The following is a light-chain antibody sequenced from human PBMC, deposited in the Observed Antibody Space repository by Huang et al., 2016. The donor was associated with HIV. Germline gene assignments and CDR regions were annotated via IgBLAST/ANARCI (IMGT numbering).Light chain of an antibody. V-gene: IGKV3-11*01. J-gene: IGKJ4*01. CDR3: QQRSSGVT. Sequence: IVLTQSPDTLSWYPGERVTLSCRASQSVGNYIAWYQQHPGQSPKLLIYDTSNRATGTPVRFSGSGSGTDFTLTINSLESEDFAIYYCQQRSSGVTFGGGTKVQVK. CDR1: QSVGNY. CDR2: DTS.